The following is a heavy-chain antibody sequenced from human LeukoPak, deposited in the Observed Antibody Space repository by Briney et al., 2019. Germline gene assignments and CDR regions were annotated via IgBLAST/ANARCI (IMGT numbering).Heavy chain of an antibody. CDR3: AREVITMVRGVLNYGWYFDL. J-gene: IGHJ2*01. CDR1: GYTFTSYD. Sequence: ASVKVSCKASGYTFTSYDINWVRQATGQGLEWMGWISPNSGGTNYAQKFQGRVTMTRDTSISTAYMELSRLRSDDTAVYYCAREVITMVRGVLNYGWYFDLWGRGTLVTVSS. D-gene: IGHD3-10*01. V-gene: IGHV1-2*02. CDR2: ISPNSGGT.